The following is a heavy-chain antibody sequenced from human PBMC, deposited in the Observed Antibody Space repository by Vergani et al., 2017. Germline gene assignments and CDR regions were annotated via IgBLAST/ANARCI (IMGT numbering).Heavy chain of an antibody. V-gene: IGHV3-7*01. J-gene: IGHJ4*02. CDR3: ARDSAGGTYFAEPLFDY. D-gene: IGHD1-26*01. CDR1: GFTFSSYW. CDR2: IKEDGSEK. Sequence: EVQLVESGGGLVQPGGSLRLSCAASGFTFSSYWMSWVRQAPGKGLEWVANIKEDGSEKYYVASVRGRFTISRDNAKNSLYLQMNSLRAEDTAVYYCARDSAGGTYFAEPLFDYWGQGTLVTVSS.